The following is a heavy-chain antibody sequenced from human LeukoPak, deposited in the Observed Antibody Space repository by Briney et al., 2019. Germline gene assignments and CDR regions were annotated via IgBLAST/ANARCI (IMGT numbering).Heavy chain of an antibody. J-gene: IGHJ4*02. V-gene: IGHV4-39*01. CDR3: ARFPKYYYDSSGLDY. CDR2: IYYSGST. CDR1: GGSVSSGSHY. Sequence: SETLSLTCPVSGGSVSSGSHYWSWIRQPPGKGLEWIGSIYYSGSTYYNPSLKSRVTISVDTSKNQFSLKLSSVTAADTAVYYCARFPKYYYDSSGLDYWGQGTLVTVSS. D-gene: IGHD3-22*01.